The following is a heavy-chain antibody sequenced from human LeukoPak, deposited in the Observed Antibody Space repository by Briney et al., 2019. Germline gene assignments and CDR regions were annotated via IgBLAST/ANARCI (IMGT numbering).Heavy chain of an antibody. J-gene: IGHJ4*02. V-gene: IGHV1-2*02. CDR3: ARVAAVAGTLDY. D-gene: IGHD6-19*01. Sequence: ASVQVSCKASGYTFTGYYMHWVRQAPGQGLEWMGWINPNSGGTNYAQKFQGRVTMTRDTSISTAYMELSRLRSDDTAVYYCARVAAVAGTLDYWGQGTLVTVSS. CDR1: GYTFTGYY. CDR2: INPNSGGT.